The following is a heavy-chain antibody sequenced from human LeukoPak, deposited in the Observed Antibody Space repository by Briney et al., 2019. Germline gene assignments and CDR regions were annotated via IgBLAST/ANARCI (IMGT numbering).Heavy chain of an antibody. J-gene: IGHJ3*02. Sequence: PGGSLRLSCAASGFTFSRYGMHWVRQAPGKGLEWVAVISYDGSNKYYVDSVKDRFTISRDNSKNTLYLQMNSLRAEDTAVYYCAKETVVVVAATPDAFDIWGQGTMVTVSS. CDR2: ISYDGSNK. CDR3: AKETVVVVAATPDAFDI. V-gene: IGHV3-30*18. D-gene: IGHD2-15*01. CDR1: GFTFSRYG.